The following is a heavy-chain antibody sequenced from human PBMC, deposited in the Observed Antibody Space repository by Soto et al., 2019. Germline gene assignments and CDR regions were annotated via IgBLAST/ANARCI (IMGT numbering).Heavy chain of an antibody. CDR3: ARDPGVPLLFAPVLSDY. CDR1: GYTFTSYG. V-gene: IGHV1-18*01. D-gene: IGHD2-21*02. J-gene: IGHJ4*02. CDR2: VSAYNGNT. Sequence: ASVKVSCKASGYTFTSYGISWVRQAPGQGLEWMGWVSAYNGNTNYAQKLQGRVTMTPDPSTSTAYMELRSLRSDDTAVYYCARDPGVPLLFAPVLSDYWGQGTLVTVSS.